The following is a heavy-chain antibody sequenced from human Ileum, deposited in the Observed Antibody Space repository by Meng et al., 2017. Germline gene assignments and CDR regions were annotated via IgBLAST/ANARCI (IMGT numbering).Heavy chain of an antibody. V-gene: IGHV3-74*01. Sequence: EVQLVESGGGLAPPGGSLGRSCAASGFTFTDHWMHWVRQGPGKGLVWVSRINPDGSDPTYADSVKGRFTISRDNAKNTVYLQMNSLRAEDTALYYCTNDRLNHWGQGALVTVSS. D-gene: IGHD1-1*01. CDR1: GFTFTDHW. CDR2: INPDGSDP. CDR3: TNDRLNH. J-gene: IGHJ1*01.